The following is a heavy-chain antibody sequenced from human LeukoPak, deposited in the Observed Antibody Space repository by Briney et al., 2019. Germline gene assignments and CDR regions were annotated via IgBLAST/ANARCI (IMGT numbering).Heavy chain of an antibody. D-gene: IGHD4-23*01. CDR1: GGTFSSYA. CDR3: ARTPYGGTNYYYYGMDV. V-gene: IGHV1-69*13. CDR2: IIPIFGTA. Sequence: SVKVSCKASGGTFSSYAISWVRQAPGQGLEWMGGIIPIFGTANYAQKFQGRVTIAADESTSTAYMELSSLRSEDTAVYYCARTPYGGTNYYYYGMDVWGQGTTVTVSS. J-gene: IGHJ6*02.